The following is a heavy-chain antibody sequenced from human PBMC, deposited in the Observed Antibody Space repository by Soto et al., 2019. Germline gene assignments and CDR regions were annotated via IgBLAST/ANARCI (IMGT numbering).Heavy chain of an antibody. CDR3: ARHGFYGDYSSNYFDP. CDR2: IYPSDSDS. CDR1: GYSFINYW. Sequence: SLKSSCEASGYSFINYWIAWVRQMPGKGLEYMGIIYPSDSDSIYSPSFQGQVTFSADKSINTAYLQWSSLKASDTAMYYCARHGFYGDYSSNYFDPWGQGTLVTVSS. D-gene: IGHD4-17*01. J-gene: IGHJ5*02. V-gene: IGHV5-51*01.